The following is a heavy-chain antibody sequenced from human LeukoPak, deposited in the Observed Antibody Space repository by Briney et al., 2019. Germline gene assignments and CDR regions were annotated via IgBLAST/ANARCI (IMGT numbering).Heavy chain of an antibody. V-gene: IGHV5-10-1*01. D-gene: IGHD1-26*01. CDR3: ARHFLGELPDMDV. CDR2: IDPSDSYT. Sequence: GESLRISCQGSGYSFTSYWISWVRQMPGKGLEWMGRIDPSDSYTKYSPSFQGHVTISGDESISTAYLQWSSLKASDTAMYYCARHFLGELPDMDVWGQGTMVTVSS. J-gene: IGHJ3*01. CDR1: GYSFTSYW.